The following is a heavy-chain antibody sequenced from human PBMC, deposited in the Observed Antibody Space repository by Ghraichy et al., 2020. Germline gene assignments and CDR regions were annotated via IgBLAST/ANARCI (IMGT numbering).Heavy chain of an antibody. CDR1: GGTFSSYA. CDR2: VIPIFGTT. V-gene: IGHV1-69*13. J-gene: IGHJ6*02. Sequence: SVKVSCKASGGTFSSYALDWVRQAPGQGLEWMGGVIPIFGTTNYAQKFQGRVTITADESTSTAYMELSSLRSEDTAVYYCARDGHCRGGTCYYGGMDVWGQGTTVTVSS. D-gene: IGHD2-15*01. CDR3: ARDGHCRGGTCYYGGMDV.